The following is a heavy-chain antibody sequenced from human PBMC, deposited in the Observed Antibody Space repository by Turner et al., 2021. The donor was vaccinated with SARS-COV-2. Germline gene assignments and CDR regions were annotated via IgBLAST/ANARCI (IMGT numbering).Heavy chain of an antibody. Sequence: QVQLQESGPGLVKPSETLSLTCTVPGGSISSYYWSWIRQPPGKGLEWIGYIYYSGSTNYNPSLKSRVTISVDTSKNQFSLKLSSVTAADTAVYYCARVVPIGVYGSGSYDHGMDVWGQGTTVTVSS. J-gene: IGHJ6*02. CDR1: GGSISSYY. D-gene: IGHD3-10*01. V-gene: IGHV4-59*01. CDR2: IYYSGST. CDR3: ARVVPIGVYGSGSYDHGMDV.